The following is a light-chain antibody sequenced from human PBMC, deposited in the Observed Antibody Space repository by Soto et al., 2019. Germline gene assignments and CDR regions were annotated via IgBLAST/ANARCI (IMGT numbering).Light chain of an antibody. CDR3: QQYGSSLFT. Sequence: EIVLTHSPGTLSLSPGERATLSCTASQSVSSSYLAWYQQKPGQAPRLLIYGASSRATGIPDRFSGSGSGTDFTLTISRLEPEDFAVYYCQQYGSSLFTFGGGTKV. CDR2: GAS. V-gene: IGKV3-20*01. CDR1: QSVSSSY. J-gene: IGKJ4*01.